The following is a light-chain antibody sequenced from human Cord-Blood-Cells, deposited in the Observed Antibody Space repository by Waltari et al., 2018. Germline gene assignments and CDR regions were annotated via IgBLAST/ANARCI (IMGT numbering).Light chain of an antibody. Sequence: QSALTQPAPVSGSPGQSITLSCTGTRSDGGGYNYVPWYQQHPGKAPKLMIYEVSNRPSGVSNRFSGSKSGNTASLTISGLQAEDEADYYCSSYTSSSTLVFGGGTKLTVL. J-gene: IGLJ3*02. CDR2: EVS. V-gene: IGLV2-14*01. CDR3: SSYTSSSTLV. CDR1: RSDGGGYNY.